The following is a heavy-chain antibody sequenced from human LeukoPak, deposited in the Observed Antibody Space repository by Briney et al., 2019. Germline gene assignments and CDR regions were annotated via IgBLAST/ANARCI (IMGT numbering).Heavy chain of an antibody. Sequence: GGSLRLSCAASGFTFSSYSMNWVRQAPGKGLEWVSSITSSSSYIYYADSLKGRFTISRDNAKNSLYLQMNSLRAEDTAVYCCARDLGIVGPTATIFDYWGQGTLVTVSS. CDR2: ITSSSSYI. D-gene: IGHD1-26*01. J-gene: IGHJ4*02. CDR3: ARDLGIVGPTATIFDY. V-gene: IGHV3-21*01. CDR1: GFTFSSYS.